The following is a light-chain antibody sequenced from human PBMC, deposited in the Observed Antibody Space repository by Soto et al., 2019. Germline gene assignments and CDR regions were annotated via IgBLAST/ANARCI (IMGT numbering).Light chain of an antibody. CDR2: GAS. J-gene: IGKJ4*01. CDR3: QQYNNWPPHT. CDR1: QSVSSN. V-gene: IGKV3-15*01. Sequence: EIVMTQSPATLSVSPGERATLSCRASQSVSSNLAWYQQKPGQAPRLLIYGASTRATGIPARFSGSGSGTEFTLTISSLQSEDFAVYYCQQYNNWPPHTFGGGTKVGIK.